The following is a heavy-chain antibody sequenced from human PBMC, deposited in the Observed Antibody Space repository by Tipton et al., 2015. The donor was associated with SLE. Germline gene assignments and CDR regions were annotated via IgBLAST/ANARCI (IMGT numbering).Heavy chain of an antibody. CDR1: GYSFTGNY. V-gene: IGHV1-2*06. CDR3: AGEFTNWSGYSVDY. J-gene: IGHJ4*02. CDR2: YDPNSGVT. Sequence: QLVQSGADMKKPGASVKVSCKASGYSFTGNYLHWVRQAPGQGLEWVGRYDPNSGVTDFAQKFQGRVTLTGDTSITTAYMELSSLRSDDTAVYYCAGEFTNWSGYSVDYWGQGTLVAVSS. D-gene: IGHD3-3*01.